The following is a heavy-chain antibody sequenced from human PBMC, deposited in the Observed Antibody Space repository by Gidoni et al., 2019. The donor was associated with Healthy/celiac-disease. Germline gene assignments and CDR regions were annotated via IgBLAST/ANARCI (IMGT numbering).Heavy chain of an antibody. D-gene: IGHD3-9*01. Sequence: EVQLVVSGGGLVKPGGSLRLSCAASGFTFSSYSMNWVRQAPGKGLEGVSYISSSSSYIYYADSVKGRFTISRDNAKNSLYLQMNSLRAEDTAVYYCARAPPDLRYFDWAPGSRAFDIWGQGTMVTVSS. CDR3: ARAPPDLRYFDWAPGSRAFDI. CDR1: GFTFSSYS. J-gene: IGHJ3*02. V-gene: IGHV3-21*01. CDR2: ISSSSSYI.